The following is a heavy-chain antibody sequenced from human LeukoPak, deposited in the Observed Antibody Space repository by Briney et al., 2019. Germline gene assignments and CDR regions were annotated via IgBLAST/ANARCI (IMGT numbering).Heavy chain of an antibody. CDR2: INPNSGGT. V-gene: IGHV1-2*02. D-gene: IGHD3-22*01. J-gene: IGHJ4*02. CDR1: GYTFSGYY. Sequence: ASVKVSCKASGYTFSGYYMHWVRQAPGQGLEWVGWINPNSGGTNYAQKFQGRVTMTRDTSISTAYMELSRLLSGDTAMYYCARRAGDYSHPYDYWGQGTLVTVSS. CDR3: ARRAGDYSHPYDY.